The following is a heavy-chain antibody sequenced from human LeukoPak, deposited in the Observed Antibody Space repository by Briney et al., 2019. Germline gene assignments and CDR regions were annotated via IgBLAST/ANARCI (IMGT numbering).Heavy chain of an antibody. CDR3: ARYMYYFDY. CDR1: GGSISSSSYY. V-gene: IGHV4-39*01. Sequence: SETLSLTCTVSGGSISSSSYYWGWIRQPPGKGLEWIGSIYYSGSTYYDPSLKSRVTISVDTSKNQFSLKLSSVTAADTAAYYCARYMYYFDYWGQGTLVTVSS. CDR2: IYYSGST. J-gene: IGHJ4*02.